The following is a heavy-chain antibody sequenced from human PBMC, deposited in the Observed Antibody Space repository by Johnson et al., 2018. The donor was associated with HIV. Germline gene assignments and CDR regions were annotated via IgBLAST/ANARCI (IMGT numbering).Heavy chain of an antibody. V-gene: IGHV3-48*03. CDR1: GFIFSSYD. CDR2: IGTAGSTI. Sequence: MQLVESGGGLVQPGGSLRLSCAASGFIFSSYDMHWVRQATGKGLEWVSTIGTAGSTIYYADSVKGRFTISRDNAKNSLYLQMNSLRAEDTAVYFCAKFEGFITVNRVVGDAFDIWGQGTMVSVSS. J-gene: IGHJ3*02. D-gene: IGHD3-10*01. CDR3: AKFEGFITVNRVVGDAFDI.